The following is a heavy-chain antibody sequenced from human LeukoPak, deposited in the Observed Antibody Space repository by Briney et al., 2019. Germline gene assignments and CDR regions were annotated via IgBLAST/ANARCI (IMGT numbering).Heavy chain of an antibody. CDR1: GFTFSDYF. V-gene: IGHV3-11*04. D-gene: IGHD6-6*01. CDR2: ISSSGSTI. J-gene: IGHJ4*02. CDR3: ARDRRIAARRFDY. Sequence: GGSLRLSCAASGFTFSDYFMSWIRQAPGKGLEWVSYISSSGSTIYYVDSVKGRFTISRDNAKNSLYLQMNSLRAEDTAVYYCARDRRIAARRFDYWGQGTLVTVSS.